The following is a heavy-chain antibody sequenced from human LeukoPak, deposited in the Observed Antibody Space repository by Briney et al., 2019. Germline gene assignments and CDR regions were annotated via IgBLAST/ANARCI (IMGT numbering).Heavy chain of an antibody. J-gene: IGHJ4*02. V-gene: IGHV5-51*01. Sequence: PGESLKISCKGSGYRFTSYWIGWVRQMPGKGLEWMGIIYPGDSHTRYSPSFQGQVTISADKSISTAYLQWGSLKASDTAMYYCARPEYCSGGSCYTLDYWGQGTLVTVSS. CDR2: IYPGDSHT. D-gene: IGHD2-15*01. CDR3: ARPEYCSGGSCYTLDY. CDR1: GYRFTSYW.